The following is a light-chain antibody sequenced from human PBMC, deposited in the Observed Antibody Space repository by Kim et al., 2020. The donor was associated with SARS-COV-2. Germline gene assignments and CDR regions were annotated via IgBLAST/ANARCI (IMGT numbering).Light chain of an antibody. Sequence: EILMTQSPATLSVSPGERATLSCRASQSLSSNLAWYQQKPGQAPRLLIYGASTRATGIPARFSGSGSGTEFTLTISSLQSEDFALYFCQQYNNWPRTFGQGTKVDIK. CDR1: QSLSSN. J-gene: IGKJ1*01. CDR2: GAS. CDR3: QQYNNWPRT. V-gene: IGKV3-15*01.